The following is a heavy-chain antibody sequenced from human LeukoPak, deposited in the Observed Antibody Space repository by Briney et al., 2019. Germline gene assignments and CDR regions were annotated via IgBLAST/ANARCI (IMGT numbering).Heavy chain of an antibody. Sequence: GGSLRLSRAASGFTFSSYGMSWVRQTPGKGLDWVSSISGSGGSTYYADSVKGRFTISRDNSKSTLYIQMNSLRAEDTAVYYCAKSALPDYGSGSYTFDYWGQGSLVTVSS. CDR3: AKSALPDYGSGSYTFDY. J-gene: IGHJ4*02. CDR2: ISGSGGST. CDR1: GFTFSSYG. V-gene: IGHV3-23*01. D-gene: IGHD3-10*01.